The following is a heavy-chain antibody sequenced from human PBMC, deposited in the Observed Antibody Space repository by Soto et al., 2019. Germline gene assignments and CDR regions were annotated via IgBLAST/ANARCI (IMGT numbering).Heavy chain of an antibody. CDR1: GFTLSSYA. V-gene: IGHV3-23*01. D-gene: IGHD2-2*01. Sequence: CAASGFTLSSYAMSWVRQAPGKGLEWVSAMTGGGSTYYTDSVKGRFTISRDNSKNTLFLQMNSLRDEDTAVYYCARALDVAMGSKDNWFDPWGQGTLVTVSS. J-gene: IGHJ5*02. CDR3: ARALDVAMGSKDNWFDP. CDR2: MTGGGST.